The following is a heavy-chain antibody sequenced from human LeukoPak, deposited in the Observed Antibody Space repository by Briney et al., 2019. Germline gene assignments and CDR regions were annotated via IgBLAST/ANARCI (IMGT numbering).Heavy chain of an antibody. D-gene: IGHD6-19*01. CDR1: GYTFTSYA. Sequence: WASVKVSCKASGYTFTSYAMHWVRQAPGQRLEWMGWINAGNGNTKYSQKFQGRVTITRDTSASTAYMELSSLRSEDTAVYYCARVHPLGWPYFDYWGQGTLVTVSS. V-gene: IGHV1-3*01. J-gene: IGHJ4*02. CDR3: ARVHPLGWPYFDY. CDR2: INAGNGNT.